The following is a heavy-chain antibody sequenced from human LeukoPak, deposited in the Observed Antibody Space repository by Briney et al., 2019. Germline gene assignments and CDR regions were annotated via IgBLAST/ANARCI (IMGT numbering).Heavy chain of an antibody. D-gene: IGHD2-2*01. CDR1: GFTFSSYS. Sequence: GGSLRLSCAASGFTFSSYSTNWVRQAPGKGLEWVSYISSSRSTIYYADSVKGRFTTSRDNAKNSLYLQMNSLRAEDTAVYYCAREYCSSTSCLYDYWGQGTLVTVSS. CDR3: AREYCSSTSCLYDY. J-gene: IGHJ4*02. CDR2: ISSSRSTI. V-gene: IGHV3-48*01.